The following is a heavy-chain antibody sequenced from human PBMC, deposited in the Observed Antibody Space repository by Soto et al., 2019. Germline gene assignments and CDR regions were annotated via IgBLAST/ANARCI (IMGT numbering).Heavy chain of an antibody. Sequence: PGGSLRLSCAASGFTVSSNYMSWVRQAPGKGLEWVSVIYSGGSTYYADSVKGRFTISRDNSKNTLYLQMNSLRAEDTAVYYCARDPGINDSYGSARSVRDAFDIWGQGTMVPVSS. CDR2: IYSGGST. CDR1: GFTVSSNY. V-gene: IGHV3-66*01. D-gene: IGHD3-10*01. J-gene: IGHJ3*02. CDR3: ARDPGINDSYGSARSVRDAFDI.